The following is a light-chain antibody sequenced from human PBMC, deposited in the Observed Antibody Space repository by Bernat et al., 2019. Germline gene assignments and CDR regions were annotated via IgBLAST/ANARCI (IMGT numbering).Light chain of an antibody. CDR3: QQYGNSPPHT. Sequence: EIVLTQSPGTLSLSPGERATLSCRASQSVSSSYLAWYQQKPGRAPRLLIYGASNMATGIPDRFSGSGSGTDFTLTISRLEPEDFTVYYCQQYGNSPPHTFGQGTKLEIK. CDR1: QSVSSSY. CDR2: GAS. J-gene: IGKJ2*01. V-gene: IGKV3-20*01.